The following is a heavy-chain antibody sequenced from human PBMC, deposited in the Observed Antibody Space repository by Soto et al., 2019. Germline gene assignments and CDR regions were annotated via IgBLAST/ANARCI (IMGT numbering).Heavy chain of an antibody. D-gene: IGHD5-12*01. CDR2: IYYSGST. J-gene: IGHJ4*02. V-gene: IGHV4-59*01. Sequence: QVQLQESGPGLVKPSETLSLTCTVSGGSISSYYWSWIRQPPGKGLEWMGYIYYSGSTNYNPSLKSRVTISVDTSKNQFSRELSSVTAADTAVYYCARESVATIKNGIFDYWGQGTLVTVSS. CDR1: GGSISSYY. CDR3: ARESVATIKNGIFDY.